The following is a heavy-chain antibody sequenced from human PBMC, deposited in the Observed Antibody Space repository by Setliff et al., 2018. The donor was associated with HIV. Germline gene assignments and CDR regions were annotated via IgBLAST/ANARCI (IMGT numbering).Heavy chain of an antibody. V-gene: IGHV4-34*01. CDR2: INHSGNT. D-gene: IGHD3-3*01. Sequence: SETLSLTCAVYGGSFSAYYWSWIRQPPVKGLEWIGEINHSGNTNYNPSLKGRVTISVDTSKNQFSLKLRSVTAADTAIYYCARHKTNYDFYAFDVWGQGTMVTVSS. CDR1: GGSFSAYY. J-gene: IGHJ3*01. CDR3: ARHKTNYDFYAFDV.